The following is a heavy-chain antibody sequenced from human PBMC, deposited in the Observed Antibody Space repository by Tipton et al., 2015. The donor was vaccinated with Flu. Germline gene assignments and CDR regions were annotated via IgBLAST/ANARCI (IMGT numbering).Heavy chain of an antibody. CDR1: GGSISSYY. CDR2: IYYSGST. V-gene: IGHV4-59*01. Sequence: TLSLTCTVSGGSISSYYWSWIRQPPGKGLEWIGYIYYSGSTNYNPSLKGRVTISVDTSKNQFSLKLSSVTAADTAVYYCARDYYDSSGYYYQDWGQGTLVTVSS. CDR3: ARDYYDSSGYYYQD. D-gene: IGHD3-22*01. J-gene: IGHJ4*02.